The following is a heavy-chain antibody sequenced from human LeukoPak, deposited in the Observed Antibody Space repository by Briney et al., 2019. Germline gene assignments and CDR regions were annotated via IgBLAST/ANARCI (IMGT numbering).Heavy chain of an antibody. Sequence: ASVKLTLNASGYTFTCYDINWVRHPTGQGHELMGWMHPNSGNTGYAQKVQGRVTITRNTSISTAYMELSSLRSEDTAVYYCARGPWIQLWSLRDCYMDVWGKGTTVTVSS. V-gene: IGHV1-8*03. D-gene: IGHD5-18*01. J-gene: IGHJ6*03. CDR1: GYTFTCYD. CDR2: MHPNSGNT. CDR3: ARGPWIQLWSLRDCYMDV.